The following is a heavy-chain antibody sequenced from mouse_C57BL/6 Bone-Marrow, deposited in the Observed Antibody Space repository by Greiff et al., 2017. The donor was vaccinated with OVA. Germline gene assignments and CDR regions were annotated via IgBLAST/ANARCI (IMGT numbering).Heavy chain of an antibody. CDR1: GYTFTSYW. D-gene: IGHD1-1*01. J-gene: IGHJ3*01. V-gene: IGHV1-50*01. Sequence: QVQLQQPGAELVKPGASVKLSCKASGYTFTSYWMQWVKQRPGQGLEWIGEIDPSDSYTNYNQKFKGKATLTVDSSSSTAYMQLSSLTSEDSAVYYCARPRYYGSRAWFAYWGQGTLVTVSA. CDR3: ARPRYYGSRAWFAY. CDR2: IDPSDSYT.